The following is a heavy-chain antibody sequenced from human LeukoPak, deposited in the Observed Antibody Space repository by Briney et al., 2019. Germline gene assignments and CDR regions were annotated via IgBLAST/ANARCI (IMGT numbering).Heavy chain of an antibody. J-gene: IGHJ4*02. CDR3: ARLPYYYDSSGQGGDY. D-gene: IGHD3-22*01. V-gene: IGHV3-7*01. CDR1: GFTFSGYW. CDR2: MKADGSEK. Sequence: GGSLRLSCAASGFTFSGYWMNWVRQAPGKGLEWVANMKADGSEKYYVDSVKGRFTISRDNAKNSLYLQMNSLRAEDTAVYYCARLPYYYDSSGQGGDYWGQGTLVTVSS.